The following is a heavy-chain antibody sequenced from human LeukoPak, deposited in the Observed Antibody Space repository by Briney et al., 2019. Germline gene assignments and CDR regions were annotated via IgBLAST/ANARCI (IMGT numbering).Heavy chain of an antibody. J-gene: IGHJ5*02. CDR3: ARETNYYDSSGYSDNWFDP. V-gene: IGHV4-59*01. Sequence: KTSETLSLTCTVSGGSISSYYWSWIRQPPGKGLEWIGYIYYSGSTNYNPSLKSRVTISVDTSKNQFSLKLSSVTAADTAVYYCARETNYYDSSGYSDNWFDPWGQGTLVTVSS. CDR1: GGSISSYY. D-gene: IGHD3-22*01. CDR2: IYYSGST.